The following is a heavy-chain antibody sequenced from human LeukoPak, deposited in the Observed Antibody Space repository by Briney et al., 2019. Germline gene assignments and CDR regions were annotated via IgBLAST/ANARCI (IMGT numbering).Heavy chain of an antibody. V-gene: IGHV3-30-3*01. Sequence: GRSLRLSCAASGFTFSTYAMHWVRQAPGKGLEWVAVISYDGSNKYYADSVKGRFTISRDNSKNTLYLQMNSLRAEDTAVYYCARSSWIQLFGYFDYWGQGTLVTVSS. CDR2: ISYDGSNK. CDR1: GFTFSTYA. J-gene: IGHJ4*02. D-gene: IGHD5-18*01. CDR3: ARSSWIQLFGYFDY.